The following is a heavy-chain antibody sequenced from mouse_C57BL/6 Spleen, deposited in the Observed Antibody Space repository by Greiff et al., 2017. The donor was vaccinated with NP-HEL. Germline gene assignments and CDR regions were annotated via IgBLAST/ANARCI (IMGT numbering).Heavy chain of an antibody. CDR2: ISDGGSYT. J-gene: IGHJ3*01. D-gene: IGHD2-1*01. CDR3: ARQGGNPWFAY. CDR1: GFTFSSYA. Sequence: EVQLVESGGGLVKPGGSLKLSCAASGFTFSSYAMSWVRQTPEKRLEWVATISDGGSYTYYPDNVKGRFTISRDNAKNNLYLQMSHLKSEDTAMYYCARQGGNPWFAYWGQGTLVTVSA. V-gene: IGHV5-4*01.